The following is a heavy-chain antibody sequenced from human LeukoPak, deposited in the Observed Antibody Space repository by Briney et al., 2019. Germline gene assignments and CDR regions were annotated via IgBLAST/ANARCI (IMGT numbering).Heavy chain of an antibody. CDR1: GFTFSSYS. CDR3: ARDRFLGYCSSTSCRLFDP. V-gene: IGHV3-21*01. CDR2: ISSSSYI. J-gene: IGHJ5*02. D-gene: IGHD2-2*01. Sequence: GGSLRLSCAASGFTFSSYSMNWVRQAPGKGLEWVSSISSSSYIYYADSVKGRFTISRDNAKNSLYLQMNSLRAEDTAVYYCARDRFLGYCSSTSCRLFDPWGQGTLVTVSS.